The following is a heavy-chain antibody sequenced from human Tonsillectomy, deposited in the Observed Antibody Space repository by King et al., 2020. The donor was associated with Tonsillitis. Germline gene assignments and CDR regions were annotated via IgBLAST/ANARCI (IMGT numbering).Heavy chain of an antibody. D-gene: IGHD5-18*01. Sequence: VQLVESGGVVVQPGGSLRLSCAASGFTFDDYTMHWVRQAPGKGLEWVSLISWDGGSTYYADSVKGRFTISRDNSKNSLYLQMNSLRTEDTALYYCAKAPCSYGESGNWYFDLWGRGTLVTVSS. V-gene: IGHV3-43*01. J-gene: IGHJ2*01. CDR2: ISWDGGST. CDR1: GFTFDDYT. CDR3: AKAPCSYGESGNWYFDL.